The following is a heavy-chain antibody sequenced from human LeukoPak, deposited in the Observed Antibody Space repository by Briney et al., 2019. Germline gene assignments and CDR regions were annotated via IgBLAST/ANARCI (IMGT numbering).Heavy chain of an antibody. CDR1: GFTFSDYW. CDR2: INQDGSET. D-gene: IGHD3-22*01. J-gene: IGHJ3*02. V-gene: IGHV3-7*01. CDR3: ARGGYYYDSSGYYYDAFDI. Sequence: GGSLRLSCAASGFTFSDYWMSWVRQAPGKGLEWVANINQDGSETYYVDSVEGRFTISRDNAKNSLFLQMSSLRAEDTAVYYCARGGYYYDSSGYYYDAFDIWGQGTMVTVSS.